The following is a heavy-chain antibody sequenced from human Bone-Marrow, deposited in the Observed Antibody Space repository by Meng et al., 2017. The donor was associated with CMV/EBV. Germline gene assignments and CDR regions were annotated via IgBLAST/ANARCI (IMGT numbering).Heavy chain of an antibody. Sequence: SLKISCVASGFTFDDYAMHWVRQAPGTGLEWVSGITWNSGRTGYADSVKGRFTISRDNAKNSLYLQMNSLRPEDTALYYCAKADCGGNCPFDDWGQGTLVTVSS. CDR2: ITWNSGRT. V-gene: IGHV3-9*01. D-gene: IGHD2-21*01. CDR1: GFTFDDYA. CDR3: AKADCGGNCPFDD. J-gene: IGHJ4*02.